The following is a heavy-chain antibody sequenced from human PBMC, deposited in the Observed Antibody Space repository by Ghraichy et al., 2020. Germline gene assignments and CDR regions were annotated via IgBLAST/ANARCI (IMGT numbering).Heavy chain of an antibody. D-gene: IGHD3-10*02. CDR2: IKQDGSEK. CDR3: ARAKTGVFFDAFDI. CDR1: GFTFSSYW. Sequence: GGSLRLSCAASGFTFSSYWMSWVRQAPGKGLEWVANIKQDGSEKYYVDSVKGRFTISRDNAKNSLYLQMNSLRAEDTAVYYCARAKTGVFFDAFDIWGQGTMVTVSS. J-gene: IGHJ3*02. V-gene: IGHV3-7*01.